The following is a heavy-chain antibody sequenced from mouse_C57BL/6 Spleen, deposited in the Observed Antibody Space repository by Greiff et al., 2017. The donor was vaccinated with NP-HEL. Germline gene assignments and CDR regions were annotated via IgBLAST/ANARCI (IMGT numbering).Heavy chain of an antibody. Sequence: EVQLQQSGAELVRPGASVKLSCTASGFNIKDDYMHWVKQRPEQGLEWIGWIDPENGDTEYASKFQGKATITADTSSNTAYLQLSSLTSEDTAVYYCTTEDPFAYWGQRTLVTVSA. CDR3: TTEDPFAY. CDR1: GFNIKDDY. V-gene: IGHV14-4*01. J-gene: IGHJ3*01. CDR2: IDPENGDT.